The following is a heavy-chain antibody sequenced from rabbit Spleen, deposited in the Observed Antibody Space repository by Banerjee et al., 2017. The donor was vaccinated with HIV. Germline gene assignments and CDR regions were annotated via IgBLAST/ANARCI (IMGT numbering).Heavy chain of an antibody. CDR1: GVSFSVSSY. D-gene: IGHD4-1*01. CDR2: IYSGSSGDT. Sequence: QSLEESGGDLVIPGASLTLTCTASGVSFSVSSYMCWVRQAPGKGLEWIACIYSGSSGDTYYASWAKGRIAISKTSSTTVTLQMTSMTAADTAAYFCARETSSGWGIVSFYFSLWGPGTLVTVS. CDR3: ARETSSGWGIVSFYFSL. V-gene: IGHV1S40*01. J-gene: IGHJ4*01.